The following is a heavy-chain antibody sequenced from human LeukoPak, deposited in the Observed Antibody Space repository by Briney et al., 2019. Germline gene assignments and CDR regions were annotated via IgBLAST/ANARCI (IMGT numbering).Heavy chain of an antibody. CDR3: ARDYGVTVGWFDP. V-gene: IGHV3-30-3*01. J-gene: IGHJ5*02. CDR1: GFTFSSYA. Sequence: PGGSLRLSCAASGFTFSSYAMHWVRQAPGKGLEWVAVISYDGSNKYYADSVKGRFTISRDNSKNTLYLQMNSLRADDTAVYYCARDYGVTVGWFDPWGQGTLVIVSS. CDR2: ISYDGSNK. D-gene: IGHD4-11*01.